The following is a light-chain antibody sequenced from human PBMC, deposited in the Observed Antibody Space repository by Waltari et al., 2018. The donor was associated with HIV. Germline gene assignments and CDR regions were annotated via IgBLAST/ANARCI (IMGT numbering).Light chain of an antibody. CDR2: KDT. CDR1: FLGWNY. Sequence: SSGLTQSPSVLVSLVHTVRITCQGDFLGWNYDRLIHKDAGRAPKVVMYKDTDRAPGVPDRFSGSKSGTTVILTIHRAQPEDEGHYFCYSASDTGILFGGGTRVTVL. V-gene: IGLV3-27*01. J-gene: IGLJ2*01. CDR3: YSASDTGIL.